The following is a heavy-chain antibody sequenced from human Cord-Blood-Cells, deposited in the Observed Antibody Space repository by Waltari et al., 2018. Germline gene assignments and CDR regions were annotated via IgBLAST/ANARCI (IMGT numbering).Heavy chain of an antibody. V-gene: IGHV4-34*01. CDR1: GGSLSGYY. J-gene: IGHJ4*02. D-gene: IGHD5-18*01. CDR3: ARQPVRGIGLWYYFDY. CDR2: INHSGST. Sequence: QVQLQQWGAGLLKPSETLSLTCAVYGGSLSGYYWSWNRQPPGKGLEWIGEINHSGSTNYNPSLKSLVTISVDTSKNQFSLKLSSVTAADTAVYYCARQPVRGIGLWYYFDYWGQGTLVTVSS.